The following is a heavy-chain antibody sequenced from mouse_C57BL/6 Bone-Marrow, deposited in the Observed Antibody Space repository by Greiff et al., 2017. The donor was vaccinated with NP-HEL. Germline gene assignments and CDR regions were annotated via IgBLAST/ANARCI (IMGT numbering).Heavy chain of an antibody. CDR2: ISYDGSN. Sequence: ESGPGLVKPSQSLSLTCSVTGYSITSGYYWNWIRQFPGNKLEWMGYISYDGSNNYNPSLKNRISITRDTSKNQFFLKLNSVTTEDTATYYCARAEIYYYGFAYWGQGTLVTVSA. J-gene: IGHJ3*01. CDR1: GYSITSGYY. CDR3: ARAEIYYYGFAY. D-gene: IGHD1-1*01. V-gene: IGHV3-6*01.